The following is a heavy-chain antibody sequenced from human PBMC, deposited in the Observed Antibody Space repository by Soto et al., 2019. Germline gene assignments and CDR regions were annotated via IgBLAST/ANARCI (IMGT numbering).Heavy chain of an antibody. CDR1: GFTFSSYW. D-gene: IGHD3-3*01. CDR2: INSDGSST. CDR3: ARVSIANDFWSGYHAPYYYYYMDV. V-gene: IGHV3-74*01. Sequence: EVQLVESGGGLVQPGGSLRLSCAASGFTFSSYWMHWVRQAPGKGLVWVSRINSDGSSTSYADSVKGRFTISRDNAKNRLYLQMNSLRAEDTAVYYCARVSIANDFWSGYHAPYYYYYMDVWGKGTTVTVSS. J-gene: IGHJ6*03.